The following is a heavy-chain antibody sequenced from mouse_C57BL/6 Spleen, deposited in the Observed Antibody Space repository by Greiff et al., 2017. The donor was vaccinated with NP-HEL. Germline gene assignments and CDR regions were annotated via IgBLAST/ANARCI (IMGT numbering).Heavy chain of an antibody. D-gene: IGHD2-5*01. CDR2: INPYNGDT. V-gene: IGHV1-20*01. J-gene: IGHJ4*01. CDR3: ESCYSNCGYYYAMAY. CDR1: GYSFTGYF. Sequence: VQLKESGPELVKPGDSVKISCKASGYSFTGYFMNWVMQSHGKSLEWIGRINPYNGDTFYNQKFKGKATLTVDKSSSTAHMELRSLTSEDSAVYDCESCYSNCGYYYAMAYWGQGTSVTVSS.